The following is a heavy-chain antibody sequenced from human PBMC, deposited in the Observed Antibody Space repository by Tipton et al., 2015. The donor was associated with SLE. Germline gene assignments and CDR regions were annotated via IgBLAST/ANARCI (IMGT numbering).Heavy chain of an antibody. CDR1: GFTFRSYW. CDR2: TNEDGTIT. V-gene: IGHV3-74*01. J-gene: IGHJ4*02. Sequence: SLRLSCAASGFTFRSYWMHWIRQAPGKGLVWVSRTNEDGTITSYEDSVKGRFTISRDNAKNILYLQMNSLRVGDTALYYCARGIDPTSSRISDYWGQGTLLSVSS. CDR3: ARGIDPTSSRISDY. D-gene: IGHD2-2*01.